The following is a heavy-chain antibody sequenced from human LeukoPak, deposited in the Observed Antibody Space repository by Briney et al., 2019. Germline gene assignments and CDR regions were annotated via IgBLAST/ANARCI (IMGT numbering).Heavy chain of an antibody. CDR1: GGSISSSNTY. CDR2: ICYSGST. V-gene: IGHV4-39*01. Sequence: SETLSLTCTVSGGSISSSNTYWGWIRQPPGKGLEWIATICYSGSTYYNPSLKSRVTMSVDASKNQFSLKLSSVTAADTAVYYCASLLNGGVSHWFDPWGQGTLVTVSS. CDR3: ASLLNGGVSHWFDP. J-gene: IGHJ5*02. D-gene: IGHD7-27*01.